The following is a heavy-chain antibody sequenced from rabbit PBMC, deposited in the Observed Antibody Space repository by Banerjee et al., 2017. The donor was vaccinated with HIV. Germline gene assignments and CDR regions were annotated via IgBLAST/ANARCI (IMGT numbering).Heavy chain of an antibody. V-gene: IGHV1S45*01. CDR1: GFSFSGSYY. D-gene: IGHD3-3*01. J-gene: IGHJ4*01. CDR2: TYGGSSGNT. CDR3: ARGYVGGGGVPDIYYFDL. Sequence: QEQLEESGGDLVKPGASLTLTCTASGFSFSGSYYMCWVRQAPGKGLEWIACTYGGSSGNTYYASWAKGRFTISKTSSTTVTLQMPSLTDADTATYFCARGYVGGGGVPDIYYFDLWGPGT.